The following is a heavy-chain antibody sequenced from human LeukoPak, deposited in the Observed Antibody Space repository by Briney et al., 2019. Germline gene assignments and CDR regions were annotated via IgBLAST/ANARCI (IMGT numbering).Heavy chain of an antibody. Sequence: PGGSLRLSCAASGFTFSDYYMSWIRQAPGKGLEWVSYISSSGSTIYYADSVKGRFTISRDNAKNSLYLQMNSLRAEDTAVYYCARDRSSSLSPHDYWGQGTLVTVSS. V-gene: IGHV3-11*04. CDR1: GFTFSDYY. CDR2: ISSSGSTI. CDR3: ARDRSSSLSPHDY. D-gene: IGHD6-19*01. J-gene: IGHJ4*02.